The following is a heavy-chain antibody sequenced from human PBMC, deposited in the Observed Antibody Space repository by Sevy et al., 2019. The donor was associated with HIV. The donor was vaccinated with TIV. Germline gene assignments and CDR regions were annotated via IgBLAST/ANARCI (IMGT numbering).Heavy chain of an antibody. D-gene: IGHD1-1*01. J-gene: IGHJ4*02. V-gene: IGHV4-59*01. CDR2: IYFTGNT. CDR3: ARDSTTRPRVLDY. Sequence: SQTLALTCSVSGGSISSYFWTWVRQSPGKGLEWIGNIYFTGNTDYSPSLKSRVTLSLDTSKSQFSLTLKSVTAADTAIYFCARDSTTRPRVLDYWGQGTLVTVSS. CDR1: GGSISSYF.